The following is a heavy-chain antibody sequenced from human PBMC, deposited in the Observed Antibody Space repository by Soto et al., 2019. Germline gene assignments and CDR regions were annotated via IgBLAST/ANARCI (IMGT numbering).Heavy chain of an antibody. J-gene: IGHJ6*02. V-gene: IGHV3-74*01. CDR3: ACSYGMDV. CDR1: GFTFSDYW. CDR2: ISSDGTGT. D-gene: IGHD3-10*02. Sequence: EMQLVESGGDLVQPGGSLRLSCAASGFTFSDYWMHWVRHAPGKGLVWVSRISSDGTGTTYADSVKGRFTISRDNAKNTLYLQMYSLRDEDTAVYYCACSYGMDVWGQGTTVTVSS.